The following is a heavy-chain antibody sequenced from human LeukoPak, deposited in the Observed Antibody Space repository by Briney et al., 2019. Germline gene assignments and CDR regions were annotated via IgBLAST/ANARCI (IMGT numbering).Heavy chain of an antibody. CDR2: IIPIFGTA. V-gene: IGHV1-69*06. D-gene: IGHD3-16*02. J-gene: IGHJ4*02. CDR3: ATVSSGQDYFDY. CDR1: GGTFSSYA. Sequence: SSVKVSCKASGGTFSSYAISWVRQAPGQGLEWMGGIIPIFGTANYAQKFQGRVTITADKSTSTAYMELSSLRSEDTAVYYCATVSSGQDYFDYWGQGTLVTVSS.